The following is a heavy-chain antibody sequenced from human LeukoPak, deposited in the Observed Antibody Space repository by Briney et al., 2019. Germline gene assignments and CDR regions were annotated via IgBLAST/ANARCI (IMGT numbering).Heavy chain of an antibody. D-gene: IGHD2-15*01. Sequence: PSENLSLTCTVSGGSISSGGYYWSWIRQHPGKGLEWIGYIYYSGSTYYNPSLKSRVTISVDTSKNQFSLKLSSVTAADTAVYYCARADTPSYCSGGSCYSMVQYYFDYWGQGTLVTVSS. CDR3: ARADTPSYCSGGSCYSMVQYYFDY. V-gene: IGHV4-31*03. J-gene: IGHJ4*02. CDR2: IYYSGST. CDR1: GGSISSGGYY.